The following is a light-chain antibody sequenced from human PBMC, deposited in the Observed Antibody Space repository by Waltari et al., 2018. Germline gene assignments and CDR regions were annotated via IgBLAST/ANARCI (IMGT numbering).Light chain of an antibody. CDR2: DNN. J-gene: IGLJ3*02. V-gene: IGLV1-51*01. CDR1: SSNIGNYL. CDR3: ATWDNSLTAVV. Sequence: QSVLTQPPSVFAAPGQTGTISCSGSSSNIGNYLVSWDHQLPGATPKLLIYDNNKRPPGIPDRISESKSGTSATLDIAGLQIGDEADYYCATWDNSLTAVVFGGGTKLTVL.